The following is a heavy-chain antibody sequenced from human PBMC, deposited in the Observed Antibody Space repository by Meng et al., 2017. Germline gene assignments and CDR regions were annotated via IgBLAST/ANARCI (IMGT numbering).Heavy chain of an antibody. CDR1: GGSISSYY. V-gene: IGHV4-59*01. J-gene: IGHJ4*02. Sequence: SETLSLTCTVSGGSISSYYWSWIRQPPGKGLEWIGYIYYSGSTNYNPSLKSRVTISVDTSKNQFSLKLSAVTAADTDVYYCARDFYTFGLDYWGQGTLVTVSS. CDR2: IYYSGST. D-gene: IGHD2/OR15-2a*01. CDR3: ARDFYTFGLDY.